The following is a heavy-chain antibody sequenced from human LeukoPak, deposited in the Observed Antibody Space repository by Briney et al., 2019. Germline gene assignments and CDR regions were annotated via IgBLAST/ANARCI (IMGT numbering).Heavy chain of an antibody. J-gene: IGHJ4*02. CDR2: IYHSGST. CDR3: ARDLWGSRYYFDY. Sequence: PSETLSLTCTVSGYSISSGYYWGWIRQPPGKGLEWIGSIYHSGSTYYNPPLKSRVTISVDTPKNQFSLKLSSVTAADTAVYYCARDLWGSRYYFDYWGQGTLVTVSS. V-gene: IGHV4-38-2*02. D-gene: IGHD7-27*01. CDR1: GYSISSGYY.